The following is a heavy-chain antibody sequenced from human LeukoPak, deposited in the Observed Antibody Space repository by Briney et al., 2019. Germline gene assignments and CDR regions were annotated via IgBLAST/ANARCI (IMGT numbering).Heavy chain of an antibody. J-gene: IGHJ4*02. CDR1: GDSISTSSYY. V-gene: IGHV4-39*01. Sequence: SETLSLTCSVSGDSISTSSYYWGWIRQPPGKGLEWIGSFYYPGSTYYNPSLKSRVTISIDASRNQFSLNLSSVTAADTAVYYCASRSGGDYWGQGTLVTVSS. CDR2: FYYPGST. D-gene: IGHD3-10*01. CDR3: ASRSGGDY.